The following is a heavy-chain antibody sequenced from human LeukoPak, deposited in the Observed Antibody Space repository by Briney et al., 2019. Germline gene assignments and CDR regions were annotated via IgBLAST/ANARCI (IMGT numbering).Heavy chain of an antibody. CDR3: ATVIPSYIVVPAATRVWNPSPNWFDP. CDR1: GYTLTELS. CDR2: FDPEDGET. Sequence: GASVKVSCKVSGYTLTELSMHWVRQAPGKGLEWMGGFDPEDGETIYAQKFQGRVTMTEDTSTDTAYMELSSLRSEGTAVYYCATVIPSYIVVPAATRVWNPSPNWFDPWGQGTLVTVSS. D-gene: IGHD2-2*01. V-gene: IGHV1-24*01. J-gene: IGHJ5*02.